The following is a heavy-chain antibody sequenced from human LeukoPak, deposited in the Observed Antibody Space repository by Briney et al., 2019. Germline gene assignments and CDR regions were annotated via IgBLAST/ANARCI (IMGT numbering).Heavy chain of an antibody. D-gene: IGHD4-17*01. J-gene: IGHJ3*01. CDR1: GFTFNLYA. V-gene: IGHV3-23*01. CDR2: VRGSGGGT. CDR3: ARDPNGDYIGAFEF. Sequence: GGSVRLSCAASGFTFNLYAMMWVRQTPGKGLEWVSAVRGSGGGTQYADSEKGRFTISRDNSRNTLFLQMNRLRAEDTAVYFRARDPNGDYIGAFEFWGQGTMVTVSS.